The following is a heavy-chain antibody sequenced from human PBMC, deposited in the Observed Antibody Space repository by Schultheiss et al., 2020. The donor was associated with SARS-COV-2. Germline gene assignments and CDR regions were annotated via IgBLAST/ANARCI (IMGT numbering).Heavy chain of an antibody. D-gene: IGHD1-7*01. Sequence: ASVKVSCKASGYTFTGYYMHWVRQAPGQGLEWMGRINPNSGGTNYAQKFQGRVTMTRDTSISTAYMELSRLRSDDTAVYYCARGPDELELRGQVDYWGQGTLVTVSS. J-gene: IGHJ4*02. CDR2: INPNSGGT. CDR1: GYTFTGYY. CDR3: ARGPDELELRGQVDY. V-gene: IGHV1-2*06.